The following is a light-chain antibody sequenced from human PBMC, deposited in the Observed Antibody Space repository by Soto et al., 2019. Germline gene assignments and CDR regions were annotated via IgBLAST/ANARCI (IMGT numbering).Light chain of an antibody. Sequence: EIVLTQSPATLSLSPGERATLSCRASQSVSSYLAWYQQKPGQAPRLLIYDASNRATGIPARFSGSGSGTDFTLTISSLEPEDFAVYYGQQRSNWPPGYTFGQGTKLESK. J-gene: IGKJ2*01. V-gene: IGKV3-11*01. CDR1: QSVSSY. CDR2: DAS. CDR3: QQRSNWPPGYT.